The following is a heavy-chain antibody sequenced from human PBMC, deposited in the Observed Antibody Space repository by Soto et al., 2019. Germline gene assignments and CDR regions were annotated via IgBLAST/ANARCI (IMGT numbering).Heavy chain of an antibody. V-gene: IGHV1-18*01. J-gene: IGHJ4*02. CDR2: ISAHNGNT. CDR3: ARGRYADY. CDR1: GYAFTTYG. Sequence: QVHLVRSGAEVKKPGASVKVSCKGSGYAFTTYGITWVRQAPGQGLEWMGWISAHNGNTNYAQKLQGRVTVTRDTSTSTAYMELRSLTSDYTAVYYCARGRYADYSGQGALVTVSS. D-gene: IGHD1-1*01.